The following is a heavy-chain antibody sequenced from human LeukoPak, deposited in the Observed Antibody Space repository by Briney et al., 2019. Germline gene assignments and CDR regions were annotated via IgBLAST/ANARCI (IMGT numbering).Heavy chain of an antibody. CDR3: VLAAAGLDY. V-gene: IGHV3-30*02. J-gene: IGHJ4*02. Sequence: GGSLRLSCAASGFTFSSYGMHWVRQAPGKGLEWVAVIWYDGSNKYYADSVKGRFTISRDNSKNTLYLQMNSLRAEDTAVYYCVLAAAGLDYWGQGTLVTVSS. D-gene: IGHD6-13*01. CDR1: GFTFSSYG. CDR2: IWYDGSNK.